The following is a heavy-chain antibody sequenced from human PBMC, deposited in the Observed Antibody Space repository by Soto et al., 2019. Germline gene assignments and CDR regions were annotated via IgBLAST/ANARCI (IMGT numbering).Heavy chain of an antibody. J-gene: IGHJ6*03. Sequence: GGSLRLSCAASGCTFSSYGMHWVRQAPGKGLEWGAVISYDGSNKYYEDSVKGRFTISRDNSKNTLYLQMNSLRAEDTAVYYCANSGSDDDYYYYYIDVRGKGTTDTV. V-gene: IGHV3-30*18. CDR2: ISYDGSNK. D-gene: IGHD3-16*01. CDR3: ANSGSDDDYYYYYIDV. CDR1: GCTFSSYG.